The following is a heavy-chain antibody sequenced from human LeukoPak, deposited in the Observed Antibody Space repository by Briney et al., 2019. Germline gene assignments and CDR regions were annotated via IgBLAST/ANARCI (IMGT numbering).Heavy chain of an antibody. CDR2: ISSSGSTI. CDR3: VRDRSGWYGNWFDP. D-gene: IGHD6-19*01. V-gene: IGHV3-48*02. CDR1: GFTFSSYV. Sequence: GGSLRLSCAASGFTFSSYVMNWVRQAPGKGLEWVSYISSSGSTIYYADSVKGRFTISRDNAKNSLYLQMNSLRDEDTAVYYCVRDRSGWYGNWFDPWGQGTLVTVSS. J-gene: IGHJ5*02.